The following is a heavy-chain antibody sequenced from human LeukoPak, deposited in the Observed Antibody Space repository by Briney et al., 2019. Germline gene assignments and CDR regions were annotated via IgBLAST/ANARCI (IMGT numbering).Heavy chain of an antibody. Sequence: QPGGSLRLSCAASGFTFSSYGMHWVRQAPGKGLEWVAVISNDGSYKYYIDSVKGRFAISRDNSKNTLYLQMNSLRAEDTAVYYCAKEDEYCSSTSCYKGYFDYWGQGTLVTVSS. V-gene: IGHV3-30*18. D-gene: IGHD2-2*02. CDR3: AKEDEYCSSTSCYKGYFDY. CDR1: GFTFSSYG. J-gene: IGHJ4*02. CDR2: ISNDGSYK.